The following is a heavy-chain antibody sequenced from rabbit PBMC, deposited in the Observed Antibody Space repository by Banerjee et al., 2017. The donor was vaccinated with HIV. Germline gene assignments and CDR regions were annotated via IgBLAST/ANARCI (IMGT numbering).Heavy chain of an antibody. CDR1: GFSFSSSYY. CDR3: ARGIGSAAGNGYQM. V-gene: IGHV1S40*01. J-gene: IGHJ3*01. D-gene: IGHD8-1*01. CDR2: IYTGSGST. Sequence: QSLEESGGGLVQPEGSLTLTCTASGFSFSSSYYMCWVRQAPGKGLEWIGCIYTGSGSTYYASWAKGRFTISKTSSTTVTLQMTSLTAADTATYFCARGIGSAAGNGYQMWGQGTLVTVS.